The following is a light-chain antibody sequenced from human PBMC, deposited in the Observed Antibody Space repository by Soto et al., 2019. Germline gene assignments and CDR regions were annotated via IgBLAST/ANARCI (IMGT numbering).Light chain of an antibody. CDR3: QQSYSIPYT. V-gene: IGKV1-39*01. CDR1: QSITSY. CDR2: AAS. J-gene: IGKJ2*01. Sequence: DIQMTQSPSSLSATVGDRVSITCRASQSITSYLYWYQQKPGEAPKLLIYAASNLQSGVPSRFSGSGSGTDFTLTISSLQPEDFATYYCQQSYSIPYTFGQGTKLEIK.